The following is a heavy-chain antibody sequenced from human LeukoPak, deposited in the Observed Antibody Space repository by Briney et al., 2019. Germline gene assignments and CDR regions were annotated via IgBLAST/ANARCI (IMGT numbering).Heavy chain of an antibody. CDR3: ARYGSGSYYGLLDV. D-gene: IGHD3-10*01. CDR1: GFTFSSYG. Sequence: PGGSLRLSCAASGFTFSSYGMHWVRQAPGKGLEWVAFIRYDGSNKYYADSVKGRFTISRDNAKNSLYLQMNSLRAEDTAVYYCARYGSGSYYGLLDVWGKGTTVTISS. J-gene: IGHJ6*04. CDR2: IRYDGSNK. V-gene: IGHV3-30*02.